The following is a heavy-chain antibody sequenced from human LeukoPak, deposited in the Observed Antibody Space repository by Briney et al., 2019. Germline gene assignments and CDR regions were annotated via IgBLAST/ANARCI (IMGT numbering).Heavy chain of an antibody. V-gene: IGHV3-53*01. J-gene: IGHJ6*02. D-gene: IGHD4-11*01. CDR1: GFTFSSYA. CDR3: ARRNYPHYYYGMDV. CDR2: IYSGGST. Sequence: QPGGSLRLSCAASGFTFSSYAMSWVRQAPGKGLEWVSVIYSGGSTYYADSVKGRFTISRDNSKNTLYLQMNSLRAEDTAVYYCARRNYPHYYYGMDVWGQGTTVTVSS.